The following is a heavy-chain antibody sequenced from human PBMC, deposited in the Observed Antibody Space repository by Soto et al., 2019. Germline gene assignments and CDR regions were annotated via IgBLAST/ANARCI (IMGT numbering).Heavy chain of an antibody. CDR3: AKAGGDYGDHMYYFDY. J-gene: IGHJ4*02. D-gene: IGHD4-17*01. V-gene: IGHV3-23*01. CDR2: ISGSGGST. CDR1: GFTFSSYA. Sequence: EVQLLESGGGLVQPGGSLRLSCAASGFTFSSYAMSWVRQAPGKGLEWVSAISGSGGSTYYADSVKGRFTISRDNSKNTRYLQMNSLRAEDTAVYYCAKAGGDYGDHMYYFDYWGQGTLVTVSS.